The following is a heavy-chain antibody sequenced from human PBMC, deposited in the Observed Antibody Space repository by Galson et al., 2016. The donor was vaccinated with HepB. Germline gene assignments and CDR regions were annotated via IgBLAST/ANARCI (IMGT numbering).Heavy chain of an antibody. CDR3: AGGRGPRATVTALYY. Sequence: SLRLSCAASGFTFNSYSMQWVRQAPGKGLEWVAVISFDGSNKYYADSVEGRFTISRDNSKNTLYLQMSRLRAEDTAVYYCAGGRGPRATVTALYYWGQGTLVTVSS. CDR1: GFTFNSYS. CDR2: ISFDGSNK. J-gene: IGHJ4*02. D-gene: IGHD4-17*01. V-gene: IGHV3-30-3*01.